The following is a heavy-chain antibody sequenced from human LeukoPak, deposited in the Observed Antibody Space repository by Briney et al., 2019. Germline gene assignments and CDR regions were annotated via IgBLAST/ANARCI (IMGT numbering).Heavy chain of an antibody. V-gene: IGHV1-69*13. J-gene: IGHJ4*02. CDR1: GGTFSSYA. CDR3: ARGSAGSYFEYFDY. CDR2: IIPIFGTA. Sequence: ASVKVSCTASGGTFSSYAISWVRQAPGQGLEWMGGIIPIFGTANYAQKFQGRVTITADESTSTAYMELSSLRSEDTAVYYCARGSAGSYFEYFDYWGQGTLVTVSS. D-gene: IGHD1-26*01.